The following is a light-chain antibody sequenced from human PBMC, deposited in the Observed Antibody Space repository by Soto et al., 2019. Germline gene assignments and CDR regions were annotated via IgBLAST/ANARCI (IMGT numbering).Light chain of an antibody. V-gene: IGKV3-15*01. CDR1: QSVSSN. CDR3: QQYNNWPPGIT. J-gene: IGKJ5*01. Sequence: EIVIPQSPATLSVSPGERATRACRASQSVSSNLVWYQQKPGPAPRLLIHGASTRATGIPARFSGSGSGTEFTLTISSLQSEDFAFYYCQQYNNWPPGITFGQGTRLEI. CDR2: GAS.